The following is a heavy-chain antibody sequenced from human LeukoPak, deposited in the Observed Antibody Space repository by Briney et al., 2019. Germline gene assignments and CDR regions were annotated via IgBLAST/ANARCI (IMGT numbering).Heavy chain of an antibody. Sequence: GGSLRLSCAASGFTFSSYAMSWVRQAPGKGLEWVSAISGSGGSTYYADSVKGRFTISRDNFKNTLYLQMNSLRAEDTAVYYCAKTGSGSYSQPYYFDYWGQGTLVTVSS. J-gene: IGHJ4*02. V-gene: IGHV3-23*01. CDR3: AKTGSGSYSQPYYFDY. CDR2: ISGSGGST. D-gene: IGHD1-26*01. CDR1: GFTFSSYA.